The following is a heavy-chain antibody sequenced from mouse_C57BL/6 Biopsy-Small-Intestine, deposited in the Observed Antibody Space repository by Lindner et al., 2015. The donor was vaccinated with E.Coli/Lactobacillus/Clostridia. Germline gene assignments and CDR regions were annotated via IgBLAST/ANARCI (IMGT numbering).Heavy chain of an antibody. V-gene: IGHV14-1*01. J-gene: IGHJ3*01. Sequence: VQLQESGAELVRPGASVKLSCTASGFNXKDSLMHWVKQRPEQGLEWIGWIDPEDGETKYAPKFQDKATITTDTSSNTAYLQLTSLTSEDTALYYCARELGLAYWGQGTLVTVSA. CDR3: ARELGLAY. CDR2: IDPEDGET. D-gene: IGHD4-1*01. CDR1: GFNXKDSL.